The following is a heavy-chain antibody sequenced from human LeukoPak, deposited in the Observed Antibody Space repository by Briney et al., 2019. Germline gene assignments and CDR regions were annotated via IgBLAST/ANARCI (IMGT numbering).Heavy chain of an antibody. CDR1: GGTFISYA. D-gene: IGHD4-23*01. CDR2: SIPIFGTA. J-gene: IGHJ4*02. CDR3: ARYYGGFDY. V-gene: IGHV1-69*01. Sequence: SXXVSCKASGGTFISYAISWVRQAPGQGGEWMGGSIPIFGTANYAQKFQGRVTITADESTSTAYMELSSLRSEDTAVYYCARYYGGFDYWGQGTLVTVSS.